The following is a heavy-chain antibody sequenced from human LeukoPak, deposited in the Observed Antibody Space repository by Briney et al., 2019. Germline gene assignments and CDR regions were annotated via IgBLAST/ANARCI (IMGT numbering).Heavy chain of an antibody. D-gene: IGHD6-19*01. V-gene: IGHV1-2*02. CDR1: GYTFTDYY. Sequence: ASVKVSCKASGYTFTDYYIHWVRQAPGQGLEWMGWINPNSGGTNYAQKFQGRVTMTKDTSISTGYLELTRLRSDDTAVYFCARAIAVVDYWGQGTLVSVSS. CDR2: INPNSGGT. J-gene: IGHJ4*02. CDR3: ARAIAVVDY.